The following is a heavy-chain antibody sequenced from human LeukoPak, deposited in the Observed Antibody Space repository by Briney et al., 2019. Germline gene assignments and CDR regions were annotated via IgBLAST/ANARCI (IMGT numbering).Heavy chain of an antibody. D-gene: IGHD2-2*01. V-gene: IGHV3-23*01. Sequence: GGPLRLSCAASGFTFSSYAMSWVRQAPGKGLEWVSAISGSGGSTYYADSVKGRFTISRDNSKNTLYLQMNSLRAEDTAVYYCAKPLCSSTSCYPGRYFQHWGQGTLVTVSS. CDR1: GFTFSSYA. J-gene: IGHJ1*01. CDR3: AKPLCSSTSCYPGRYFQH. CDR2: ISGSGGST.